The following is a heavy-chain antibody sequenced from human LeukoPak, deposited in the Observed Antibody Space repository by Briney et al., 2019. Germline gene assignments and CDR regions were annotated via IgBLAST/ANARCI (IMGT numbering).Heavy chain of an antibody. CDR3: ARRLRVARRNWFDP. CDR2: INHSGST. Sequence: SETLSLTCAVYGGSFSGYYWSWIRQPPGKGLEWIGEINHSGSTNYNPSLKSRVTISVDTSKNQFSLKLSSVTAADTAVYYCARRLRVARRNWFDPGGQGTLVTVSS. D-gene: IGHD2-15*01. CDR1: GGSFSGYY. V-gene: IGHV4-34*01. J-gene: IGHJ5*02.